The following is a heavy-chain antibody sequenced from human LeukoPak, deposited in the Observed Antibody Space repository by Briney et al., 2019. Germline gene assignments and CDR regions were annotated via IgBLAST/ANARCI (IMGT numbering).Heavy chain of an antibody. Sequence: PGGSLRLSCAASGFTFSSYSMNWVRQAPGKGLEWVSQISSSGSSKYYADSARGRFTISRDNVWNSLYLQMDSLRADDTAVYYCARRITISGVGYYMDVWGKGTTVTVSS. D-gene: IGHD3-3*01. CDR2: ISSSGSSK. CDR3: ARRITISGVGYYMDV. CDR1: GFTFSSYS. J-gene: IGHJ6*04. V-gene: IGHV3-48*01.